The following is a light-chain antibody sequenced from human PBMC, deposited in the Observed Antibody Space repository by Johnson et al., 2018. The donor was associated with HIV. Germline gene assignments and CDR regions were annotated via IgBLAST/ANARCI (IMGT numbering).Light chain of an antibody. CDR2: ENN. Sequence: QSILTKPPSVSAAPGQKVTISCSGSSSNIGNNYVSWYQQLPGTAPKLLIYENNKRPSGIPDRFSGSKSGTSATPGITGLQTGDEADYYCGTWDSSLSAYVFGTGTKVTVL. V-gene: IGLV1-51*02. CDR1: SSNIGNNY. CDR3: GTWDSSLSAYV. J-gene: IGLJ1*01.